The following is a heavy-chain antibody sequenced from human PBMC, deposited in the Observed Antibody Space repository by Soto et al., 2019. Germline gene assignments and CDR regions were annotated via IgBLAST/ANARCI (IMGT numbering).Heavy chain of an antibody. CDR3: AKDGAPRRPHDY. V-gene: IGHV3-30*18. Sequence: GGSLRLSCAASGLTFSSYWMHWVRQAPGKGLEWVAVISHDKSYTYYGDCVKGRFTISRDNSKNTLYPQMNSLRAEDTAVYHCAKDGAPRRPHDYWGQGTLVPVSS. CDR1: GLTFSSYW. CDR2: ISHDKSYT. J-gene: IGHJ4*02.